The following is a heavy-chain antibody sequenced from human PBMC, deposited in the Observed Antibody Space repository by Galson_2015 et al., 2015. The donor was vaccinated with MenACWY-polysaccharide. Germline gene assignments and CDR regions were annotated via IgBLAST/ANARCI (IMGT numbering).Heavy chain of an antibody. Sequence: SVKVSCKAYGYTFPSYDINWAAQATGEGLEWLGRLKPNSGNTGYAQKLQGRVTMTRNTSISTAYMELSSLRSEDTAVYYCARITLRRSGRYYFDYWGQGTLVTVSS. J-gene: IGHJ4*02. V-gene: IGHV1-8*01. CDR1: GYTFPSYD. CDR2: LKPNSGNT. CDR3: ARITLRRSGRYYFDY. D-gene: IGHD2/OR15-2a*01.